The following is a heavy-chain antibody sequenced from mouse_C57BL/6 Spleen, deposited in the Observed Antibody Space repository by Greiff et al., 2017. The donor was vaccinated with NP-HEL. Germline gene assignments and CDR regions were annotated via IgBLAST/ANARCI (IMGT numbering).Heavy chain of an antibody. Sequence: QVQLKESGAELARPGASVKLSCKASGYTFTSYGISWVKQRTGQGLEWIGEIYPRSGNTYYNEKFKGKATLTADTSSSTAYMELRSLTSEDSAVDFWARKESYYGNSYVYYYYAMDYWGQGTSVTVSS. CDR3: ARKESYYGNSYVYYYYAMDY. D-gene: IGHD1-1*01. CDR1: GYTFTSYG. CDR2: IYPRSGNT. J-gene: IGHJ4*01. V-gene: IGHV1-81*01.